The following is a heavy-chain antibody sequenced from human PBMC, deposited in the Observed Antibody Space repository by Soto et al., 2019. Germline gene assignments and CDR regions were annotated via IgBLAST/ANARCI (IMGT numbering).Heavy chain of an antibody. CDR1: GGSISSGGYS. J-gene: IGHJ4*02. CDR3: ARGPYYYDSSGPAFDY. V-gene: IGHV4-30-2*01. Sequence: QLQLQESGSGLVKPSQTLSLTCAVSGGSISSGGYSWSWIRQPPGKGLEWIGYIYHSGSTYYNPSLKSGVTISVDRSKNQFSLKLSSVTAADTAVYYCARGPYYYDSSGPAFDYWGQGTLVTVSS. D-gene: IGHD3-22*01. CDR2: IYHSGST.